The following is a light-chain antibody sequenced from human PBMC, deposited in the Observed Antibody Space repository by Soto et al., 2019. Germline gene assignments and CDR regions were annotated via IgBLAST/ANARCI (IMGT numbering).Light chain of an antibody. CDR3: QQRDNWPPTWT. CDR2: HTS. CDR1: QSVSTY. Sequence: EIVLPQSPATLSLSPGARATLSCRASQSVSTYLAWYQQKPGQAPRLLIYHTSNRAAGIPARFSGSGSGTDFTLTISSLEPEDFAVYYCQQRDNWPPTWTFGQGTKVDIK. J-gene: IGKJ1*01. V-gene: IGKV3-11*01.